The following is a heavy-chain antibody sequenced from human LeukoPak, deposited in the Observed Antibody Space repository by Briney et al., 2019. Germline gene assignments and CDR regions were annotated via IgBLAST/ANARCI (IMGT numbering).Heavy chain of an antibody. Sequence: GGSLRLSRTGFGFTFRDYAVSWVRQAPGKGLECIGFIRSKVYGGTTEYAASVKGRFTISRDDSKSIAYLQMNSLKTEDTAVYYCTRDPYYFDSSGYYHHAFDIWGQGTMVAVSS. D-gene: IGHD3-22*01. J-gene: IGHJ3*02. V-gene: IGHV3-49*04. CDR3: TRDPYYFDSSGYYHHAFDI. CDR2: IRSKVYGGTT. CDR1: GFTFRDYA.